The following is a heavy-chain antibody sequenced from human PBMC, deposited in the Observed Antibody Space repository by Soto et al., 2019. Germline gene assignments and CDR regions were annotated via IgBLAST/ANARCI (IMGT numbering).Heavy chain of an antibody. CDR1: GFTFSIYG. Sequence: QVQLVESGGGVVQPGRSLRLSCAASGFTFSIYGMHWVRHAPGKGLEWVAMISFDGSEKYYTDSVKGRFHISRASSKNTMYLQMDSLRVEDAAVYYCARDLRLYYIDAFDIWGSGTTVTVSS. CDR2: ISFDGSEK. V-gene: IGHV3-30*03. CDR3: ARDLRLYYIDAFDI. D-gene: IGHD1-26*01. J-gene: IGHJ3*02.